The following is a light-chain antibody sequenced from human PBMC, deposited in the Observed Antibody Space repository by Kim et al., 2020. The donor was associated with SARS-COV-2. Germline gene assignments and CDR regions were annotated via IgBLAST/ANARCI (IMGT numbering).Light chain of an antibody. CDR3: QAWDSSTVV. V-gene: IGLV3-1*01. Sequence: SYELTQPPSVSVSPGQTASINCSGDKLGNKYACWYQQKPGQSPVLVIYQDSKRPSGIPERFSGSNSGNTATLTISGTQAMDEADYYCQAWDSSTVVFGGWTQLTVL. J-gene: IGLJ2*01. CDR2: QDS. CDR1: KLGNKY.